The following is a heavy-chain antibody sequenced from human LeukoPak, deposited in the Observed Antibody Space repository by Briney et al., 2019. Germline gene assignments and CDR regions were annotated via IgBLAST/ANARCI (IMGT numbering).Heavy chain of an antibody. Sequence: ASVEVSCKASGYTFTSYDINWVRQATGQGLEWMGWMNPNSGNTGYAQKFQGRVTMTRNTSISTAYMELSSLRSEDTAVYYCARGVRYCSGGSCYGIQYNWFDPWGQGTLVTVSS. CDR1: GYTFTSYD. CDR3: ARGVRYCSGGSCYGIQYNWFDP. V-gene: IGHV1-8*01. J-gene: IGHJ5*02. D-gene: IGHD2-15*01. CDR2: MNPNSGNT.